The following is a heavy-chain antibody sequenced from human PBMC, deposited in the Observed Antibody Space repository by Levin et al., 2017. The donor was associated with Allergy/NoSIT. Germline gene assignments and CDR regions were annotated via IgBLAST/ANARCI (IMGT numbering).Heavy chain of an antibody. CDR1: GFTFSSYG. Sequence: PGESLKISCEASGFTFSSYGMHWVRQAPGKGLEWVAVISYDGTNEDYADSVKGRFIIFRDNSKNTLDLQMYSLTAEDTAVYYCAKARTRIQSPFDYWGQGTLVTVSS. CDR3: AKARTRIQSPFDY. J-gene: IGHJ4*02. D-gene: IGHD2-15*01. CDR2: ISYDGTNE. V-gene: IGHV3-30*18.